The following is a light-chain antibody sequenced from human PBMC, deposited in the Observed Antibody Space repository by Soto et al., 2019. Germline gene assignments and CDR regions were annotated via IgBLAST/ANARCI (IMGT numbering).Light chain of an antibody. J-gene: IGKJ5*01. V-gene: IGKV1-5*01. Sequence: DMQVTQSPATLSASLGDRVSSTCRASQTISSWLAWYQQKPGKDPTLPIYDASTLERGVPSRFSGTGSGTEFTLSIDSLHTDDFATYYCQQYHTSSITFGQGTRWRL. CDR1: QTISSW. CDR2: DAS. CDR3: QQYHTSSIT.